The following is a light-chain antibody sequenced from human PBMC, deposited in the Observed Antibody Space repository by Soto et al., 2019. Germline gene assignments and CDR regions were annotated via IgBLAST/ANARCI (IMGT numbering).Light chain of an antibody. Sequence: DIVMTQTPLSLSVTPGQPASISCKSSQSLLGSDGKTYLSWYLQKPGHPPQLLIFEVSNHFSGVSDRFSGSGSGTDFKLKISRVEAEDVGVYYCMQSVQFPRTFGGGTKVAIK. CDR3: MQSVQFPRT. J-gene: IGKJ4*01. V-gene: IGKV2D-29*01. CDR1: QSLLGSDGKTY. CDR2: EVS.